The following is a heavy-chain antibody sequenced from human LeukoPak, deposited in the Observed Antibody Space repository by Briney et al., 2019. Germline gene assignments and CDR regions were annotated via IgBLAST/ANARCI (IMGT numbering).Heavy chain of an antibody. CDR3: ARAPVPHGKSCFDH. Sequence: PSQTLSLTCTVSGDSINNGNYYWSWIRQHPGRGLEWIGYIYYSGYTYYNPSHKSRVTISVDTSKNQFSLNLSSVTAADTAIYYCARAPVPHGKSCFDHWGQGTLVTVSS. CDR1: GDSINNGNYY. V-gene: IGHV4-31*03. J-gene: IGHJ4*02. CDR2: IYYSGYT.